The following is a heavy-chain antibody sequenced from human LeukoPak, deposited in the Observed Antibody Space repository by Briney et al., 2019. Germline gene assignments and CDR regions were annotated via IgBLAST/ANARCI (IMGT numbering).Heavy chain of an antibody. CDR2: ISSSSSYI. D-gene: IGHD5-18*01. V-gene: IGHV3-21*01. J-gene: IGHJ6*03. CDR1: GFTFSSYS. Sequence: GGSLRLSSAASGFTFSSYSMNWVRQAPGKGLEWVSSISSSSSYIYYADSVKGRFTISRDNAKNSLYLQMNSLRAEDTAVYYCARQSGYSIYYYYYMDVWGKGTTVTVSS. CDR3: ARQSGYSIYYYYYMDV.